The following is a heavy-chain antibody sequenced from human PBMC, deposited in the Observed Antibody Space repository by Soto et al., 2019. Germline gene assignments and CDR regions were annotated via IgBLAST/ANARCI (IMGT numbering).Heavy chain of an antibody. J-gene: IGHJ3*01. CDR1: GFSFSTYA. D-gene: IGHD3-10*01. CDR2: ISYDGSNA. CDR3: ARDGGGFGELLLNSYDAFDL. Sequence: QEQLVDSGGGVVQPGTSLRLSCTASGFSFSTYAMYWVRQAPGKGLEWVAIISYDGSNAQYADSVKGRFTVARDKSKNTLYLQMHSLTAEETAVYYCARDGGGFGELLLNSYDAFDLWGQGKLVTVSS. V-gene: IGHV3-30*04.